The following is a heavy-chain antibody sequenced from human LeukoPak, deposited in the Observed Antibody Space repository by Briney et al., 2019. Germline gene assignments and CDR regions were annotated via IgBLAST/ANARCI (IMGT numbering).Heavy chain of an antibody. CDR1: GGSISSYY. J-gene: IGHJ6*02. Sequence: SETLSLTCTVSGGSISSYYWSWIRQPPGKGLEWIGYIYYSGSTNYNPSLKSRVTISVDTSKNQFSLKLSSVTDADTAVYYCARVGGNMVRGVITYGMDVWGQGTTVTVSS. CDR2: IYYSGST. D-gene: IGHD3-10*01. V-gene: IGHV4-59*01. CDR3: ARVGGNMVRGVITYGMDV.